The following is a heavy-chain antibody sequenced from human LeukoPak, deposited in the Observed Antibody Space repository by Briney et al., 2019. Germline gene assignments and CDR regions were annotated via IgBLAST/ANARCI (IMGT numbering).Heavy chain of an antibody. J-gene: IGHJ6*03. Sequence: SETLSLTCTVAGGSISSYYWSWIRQPPGKGLEWIGYIYYSGSTNYNPSLKSRVTISVDTSKNQFSLKLSSVTATDTAVYYCARSDSSSWGYYYYYYMDVWGKGTTVTVSS. CDR1: GGSISSYY. CDR2: IYYSGST. V-gene: IGHV4-59*08. CDR3: ARSDSSSWGYYYYYYMDV. D-gene: IGHD6-13*01.